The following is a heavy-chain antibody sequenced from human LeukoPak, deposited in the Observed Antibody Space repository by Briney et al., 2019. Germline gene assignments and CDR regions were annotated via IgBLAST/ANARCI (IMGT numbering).Heavy chain of an antibody. J-gene: IGHJ6*03. CDR3: ARDDMDV. Sequence: PGGSLRLSCAAAGFTFSRYWMSWVRQAKGKGLECVAKIKEDGSEKHYVDSVKGRFTISRDNAKNSLYLQMNSLRAEDTAVYYCARDDMDVWGKGTTVTISS. CDR1: GFTFSRYW. V-gene: IGHV3-7*01. CDR2: IKEDGSEK.